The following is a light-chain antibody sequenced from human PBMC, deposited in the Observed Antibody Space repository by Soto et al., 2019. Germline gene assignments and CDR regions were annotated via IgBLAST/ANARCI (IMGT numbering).Light chain of an antibody. Sequence: IQMTQSQSTRAASVVDRGPITCRASESMSTWLAWYQQKPGKAPKLLIYDASNLESGVPSRFSGSGSGTEFTLTISSLQPDDFATYYCQQYYSYSAFGQGSMVDIK. V-gene: IGKV1-5*01. CDR2: DAS. CDR1: ESMSTW. J-gene: IGKJ1*01. CDR3: QQYYSYSA.